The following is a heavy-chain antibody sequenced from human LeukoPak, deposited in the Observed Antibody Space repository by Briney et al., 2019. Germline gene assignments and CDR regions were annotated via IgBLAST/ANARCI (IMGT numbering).Heavy chain of an antibody. Sequence: SETLSLTCTVSGGSISPHYWTWIRQTPGKGLEWIGYVYYNGLTSYNASLRSRLILSVDTARNQVSLKLTSVTAADTAVYYCTRERSTVAFDYWGQGTLVTVSS. CDR1: GGSISPHY. CDR3: TRERSTVAFDY. D-gene: IGHD4-23*01. CDR2: VYYNGLT. V-gene: IGHV4-59*11. J-gene: IGHJ4*02.